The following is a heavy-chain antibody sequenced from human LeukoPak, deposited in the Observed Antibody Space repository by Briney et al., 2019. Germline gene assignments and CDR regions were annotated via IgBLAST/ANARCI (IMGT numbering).Heavy chain of an antibody. V-gene: IGHV4-34*01. Sequence: SETLSLTCAVYGGSFSGYYWSWIRQPPGKGLEWIGEIKHSGSTNYNPSLKSRVTISVDTSKNQFSLKLSSVTAADTAVYYCAGVATYSPVDYYYYYMDVWGKGTTVTVAS. CDR3: AGVATYSPVDYYYYYMDV. J-gene: IGHJ6*03. D-gene: IGHD5-12*01. CDR2: IKHSGST. CDR1: GGSFSGYY.